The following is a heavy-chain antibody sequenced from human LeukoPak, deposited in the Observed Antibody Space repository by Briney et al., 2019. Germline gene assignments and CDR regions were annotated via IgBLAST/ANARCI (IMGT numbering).Heavy chain of an antibody. Sequence: PGGSLRLSCAASGFTFSSYNMHWVRQAPGKGLEWVSYITSSSTTIYYADSVQGRFTISRDNAKSSLFLRMNSLRDEDTAVYYCVTAAVAGTVYWGQGTLVTVSS. J-gene: IGHJ4*02. D-gene: IGHD6-19*01. CDR3: VTAAVAGTVY. V-gene: IGHV3-48*02. CDR2: ITSSSTTI. CDR1: GFTFSSYN.